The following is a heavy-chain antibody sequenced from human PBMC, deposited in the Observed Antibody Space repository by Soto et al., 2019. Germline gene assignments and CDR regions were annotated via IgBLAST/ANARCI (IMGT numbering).Heavy chain of an antibody. CDR1: RDTFNSYA. V-gene: IGHV1-69*13. J-gene: IGHJ4*02. CDR2: IIPTLGTT. D-gene: IGHD5-12*01. CDR3: AAGGKNGYIK. Sequence: SVKVSCKASRDTFNSYAITWVRQAPGQGLEWMGGIIPTLGTTKYAQKFQGRVAMTADESTSTAYMELSSLRSEDRAVYYCAAGGKNGYIKWGQGTQVTVSS.